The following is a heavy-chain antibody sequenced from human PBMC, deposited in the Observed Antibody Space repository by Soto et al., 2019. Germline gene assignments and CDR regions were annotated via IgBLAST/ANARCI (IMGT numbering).Heavy chain of an antibody. CDR1: KFTFSYYG. CDR2: ISYEGSNK. J-gene: IGHJ3*01. Sequence: VGSLRLSCAASKFTFSYYGMHWVRQAPGKGLEWVAVISYEGSNKYYADPVKGRFTISRDNSKNTLYLEMNSLRTEDTAVYYCAKPISISGVIIDAFDVWGQGTMVTVSS. V-gene: IGHV3-30*18. CDR3: AKPISISGVIIDAFDV. D-gene: IGHD3-3*01.